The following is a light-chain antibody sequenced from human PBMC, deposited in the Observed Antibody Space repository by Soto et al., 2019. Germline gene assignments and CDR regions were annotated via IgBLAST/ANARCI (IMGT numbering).Light chain of an antibody. CDR3: QQYGRSQT. CDR2: GAS. Sequence: EIVLTQSPGTLSLSPGERATLSCRASQSDSSSYLAWYQQKPGQAPRLLIYGASSRATGIPDRFSGSGSGTDFPPTIRRLEPEVFAVYYCQQYGRSQTFGQGTKVEIK. CDR1: QSDSSSY. V-gene: IGKV3-20*01. J-gene: IGKJ1*01.